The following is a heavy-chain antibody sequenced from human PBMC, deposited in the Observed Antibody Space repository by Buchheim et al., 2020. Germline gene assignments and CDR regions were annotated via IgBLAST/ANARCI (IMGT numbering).Heavy chain of an antibody. CDR3: AGVSGWYLDY. CDR2: INSGGGTK. D-gene: IGHD6-19*01. CDR1: GFTFSSYE. V-gene: IGHV3-48*03. J-gene: IGHJ4*02. Sequence: EVQLVESGGGLVQPGGSLRLSCAASGFTFSSYEMNWVRQAPGKGLEWVSYINSGGGTKFYADSVKGRFTISRDNAKNSLYLQMNSLRAEDTAVYYCAGVSGWYLDYWGQGTL.